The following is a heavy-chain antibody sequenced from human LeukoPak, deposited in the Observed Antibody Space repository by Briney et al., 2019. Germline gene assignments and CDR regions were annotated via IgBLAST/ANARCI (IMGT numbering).Heavy chain of an antibody. V-gene: IGHV1-18*01. Sequence: ASVKVSCKASGYTFTSYGISWVRQAPGQGLEWMGWISAYNGNTNYAQKLQGRVTMTTDTSTSTAYMELRSLRSDDTAVYYCAGYYYDSSGYPYLLGDYWGQGTLVTVSS. CDR3: AGYYYDSSGYPYLLGDY. D-gene: IGHD3-22*01. J-gene: IGHJ4*02. CDR1: GYTFTSYG. CDR2: ISAYNGNT.